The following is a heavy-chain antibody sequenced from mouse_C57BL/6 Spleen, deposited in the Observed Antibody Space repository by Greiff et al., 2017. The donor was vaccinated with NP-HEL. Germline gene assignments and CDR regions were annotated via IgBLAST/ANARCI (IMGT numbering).Heavy chain of an antibody. CDR2: IYPGDGDT. V-gene: IGHV1-82*01. CDR3: ARGYYGSSPYWYFDV. Sequence: VMLVESGPELVKPGASVKISCKASGYAFSSSWMNWVKQRPGKGLEWIGRIYPGDGDTNYNGKFKGKATLTADKSSSTAYMQLSSLTSEDSAVYFCARGYYGSSPYWYFDVWGTGTTVTVSS. J-gene: IGHJ1*03. CDR1: GYAFSSSW. D-gene: IGHD1-1*01.